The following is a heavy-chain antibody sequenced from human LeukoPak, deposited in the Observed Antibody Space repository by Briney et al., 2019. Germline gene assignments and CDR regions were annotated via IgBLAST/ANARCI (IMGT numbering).Heavy chain of an antibody. CDR2: IIPIFGTA. CDR3: AREALNPSYYDFWSGYPFDY. V-gene: IGHV1-69*05. CDR1: RGTFSSYA. J-gene: IGHJ4*02. D-gene: IGHD3-3*01. Sequence: SVKVSCKATRGTFSSYAISWVRQAPGQGLEWMGRIIPIFGTANYAQKFQGRVTITTDESTSTAYMELSSLRSEDTAVYYCAREALNPSYYDFWSGYPFDYWGQGTLATVSS.